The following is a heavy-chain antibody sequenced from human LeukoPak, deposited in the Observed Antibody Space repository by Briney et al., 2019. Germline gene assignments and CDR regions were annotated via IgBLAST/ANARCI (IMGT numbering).Heavy chain of an antibody. Sequence: PGGSLRLSCAASGFTFSSYSMNWVRRAPGKGLEWLSYIGSSGSTMYYADSVKGRFTISRDNARNLLYLQMNNLRAEDTALYYCVRMNYVSTGWGAPFDYWGQGTLVTVSS. CDR2: IGSSGSTM. J-gene: IGHJ4*02. D-gene: IGHD3-16*01. CDR1: GFTFSSYS. V-gene: IGHV3-48*04. CDR3: VRMNYVSTGWGAPFDY.